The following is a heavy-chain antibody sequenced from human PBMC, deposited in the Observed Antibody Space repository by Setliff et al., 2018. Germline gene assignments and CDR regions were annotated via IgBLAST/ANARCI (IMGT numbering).Heavy chain of an antibody. CDR3: ARDQGSYGYRAFDS. Sequence: GGSLRLSCAASGFSFSDYSMNWVRQAPGKGLEWVSSISSSSTYIFYADSVRGRFTVSRDNAKNSLYLLMKSVRAEDTAVYYCARDQGSYGYRAFDSWGQGALVTVSS. V-gene: IGHV3-21*01. J-gene: IGHJ4*02. D-gene: IGHD3-16*01. CDR2: ISSSSTYI. CDR1: GFSFSDYS.